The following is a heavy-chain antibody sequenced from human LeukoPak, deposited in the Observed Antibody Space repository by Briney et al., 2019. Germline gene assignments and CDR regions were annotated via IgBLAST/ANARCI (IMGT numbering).Heavy chain of an antibody. D-gene: IGHD2/OR15-2a*01. Sequence: PSETLSLTCAVYGGSFSGYYWSWIRQPPGKGLEWIGEINDIGNTNYEPSLRRRVTISVDTSKNQFSLSLTSATAADTAVNFCARLGSVGYYNPQYMDIWGNGTTVTVSS. CDR1: GGSFSGYY. CDR3: ARLGSVGYYNPQYMDI. V-gene: IGHV4-34*01. CDR2: INDIGNT. J-gene: IGHJ6*03.